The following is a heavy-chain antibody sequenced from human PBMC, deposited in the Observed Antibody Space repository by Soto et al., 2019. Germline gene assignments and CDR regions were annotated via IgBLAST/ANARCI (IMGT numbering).Heavy chain of an antibody. CDR2: ISGSGGST. CDR3: AKDLGLGYGDYGGLGY. V-gene: IGHV3-23*01. D-gene: IGHD4-17*01. Sequence: EVQLLESGGGLVQPGGSLRLSCAASRFTFSSYAMSWVRQAPGKGLEWVSAISGSGGSTYYADSVKGRFTISRDNSKNKLYLQMNSLRAEDTAVYYCAKDLGLGYGDYGGLGYWGQGTLVTVSS. CDR1: RFTFSSYA. J-gene: IGHJ4*02.